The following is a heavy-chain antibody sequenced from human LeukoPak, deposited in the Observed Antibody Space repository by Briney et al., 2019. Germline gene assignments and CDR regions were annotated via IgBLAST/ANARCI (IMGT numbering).Heavy chain of an antibody. V-gene: IGHV3-23*01. CDR1: GFAFSNFA. CDR2: ISGSGGSP. Sequence: GGSLRLSCAASGFAFSNFAMSWCRQAPGKGLDGGSAISGSGGSPYYADSAKGRFTISRANSKNTLYLQMNSLRAEDTAVYYCAKTQFRAAYDAFDIWGQGTTVTVSS. D-gene: IGHD2-15*01. J-gene: IGHJ3*02. CDR3: AKTQFRAAYDAFDI.